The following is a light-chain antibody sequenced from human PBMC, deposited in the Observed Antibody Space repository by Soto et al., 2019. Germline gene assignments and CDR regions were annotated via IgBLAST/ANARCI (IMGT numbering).Light chain of an antibody. CDR1: SSDVGNYKY. J-gene: IGLJ1*01. CDR2: EVS. CDR3: NSYAGDIIRFV. V-gene: IGLV2-14*01. Sequence: QSVLTQPASVSGSPGQSITISCTGTSSDVGNYKYVSWYQQHPGKAPKLMIYEVSNRPSGVSNRFSGSKSGNTASLTISGLQAEDETDYYCNSYAGDIIRFVFGTGTKVTVL.